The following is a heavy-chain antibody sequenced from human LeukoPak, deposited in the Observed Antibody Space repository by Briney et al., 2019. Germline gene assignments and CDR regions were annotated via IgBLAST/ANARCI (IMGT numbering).Heavy chain of an antibody. J-gene: IGHJ6*03. Sequence: ASVKVSCKASGYTFTGYYMHWVRQAPGQGLEWMGWINPNSGGTNYAQKFQGRVTMTRDTSISTAYMELSRLRSDDTAVYYCARDFQLVGATRRIPYYYYYMDVWGKGTTVTVSS. CDR1: GYTFTGYY. CDR2: INPNSGGT. CDR3: ARDFQLVGATRRIPYYYYYMDV. D-gene: IGHD1-26*01. V-gene: IGHV1-2*02.